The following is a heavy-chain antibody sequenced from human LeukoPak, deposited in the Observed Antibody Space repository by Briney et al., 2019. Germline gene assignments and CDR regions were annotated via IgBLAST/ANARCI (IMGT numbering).Heavy chain of an antibody. Sequence: SEALSLTCAVSGGSISSSCYYWGWIRQPPGEGLDWIGSIYRSGSTYYTPSIKSQATIAVDTSKNHFSLKLTAVTAADTAVYYGASLSYYDSSGYLRFDPWGQGTLVTASS. CDR2: IYRSGST. CDR1: GGSISSSCYY. J-gene: IGHJ5*02. CDR3: ASLSYYDSSGYLRFDP. D-gene: IGHD3-22*01. V-gene: IGHV4-39*02.